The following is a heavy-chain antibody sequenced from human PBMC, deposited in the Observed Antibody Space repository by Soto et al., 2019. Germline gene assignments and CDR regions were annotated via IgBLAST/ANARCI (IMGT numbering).Heavy chain of an antibody. CDR2: ISSDGNHK. V-gene: IGHV3-30*09. CDR3: XXXXXXXFEY. CDR1: GFSVSAYT. J-gene: IGHJ4*02. Sequence: QVQLVESGGGVVQPGRSLRLSCAASGFSVSAYTVHWVRQAPGKGLEWVAVISSDGNHKYYTDSVKGRFAISRDTSTNTVFLQMNSLGPXXXXXXXXXXXXXXXFEYWGQGTLVTVSS.